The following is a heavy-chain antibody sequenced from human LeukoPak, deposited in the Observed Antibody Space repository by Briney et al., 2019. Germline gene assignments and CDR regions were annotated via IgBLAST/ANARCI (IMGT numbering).Heavy chain of an antibody. D-gene: IGHD1-7*01. CDR1: GYTFTGYY. CDR2: INPISGGT. J-gene: IGHJ5*02. Sequence: GASVKVSCKAPGYTFTGYYLHWVRQAPGKGPEWMGWINPISGGTKYVQKFQGRVTMTRDTSITTAYMELSGLRSDDTAVYYCARDVTPELNWSYLRGNWFDPWGQGTLVTVSS. V-gene: IGHV1-2*02. CDR3: ARDVTPELNWSYLRGNWFDP.